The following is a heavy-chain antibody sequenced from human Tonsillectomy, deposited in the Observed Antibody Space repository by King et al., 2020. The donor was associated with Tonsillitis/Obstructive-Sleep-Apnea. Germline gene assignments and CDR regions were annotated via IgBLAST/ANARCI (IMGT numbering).Heavy chain of an antibody. V-gene: IGHV4-39*01. J-gene: IGHJ6*03. CDR1: AGSISSSDYY. D-gene: IGHD6-13*01. Sequence: MQLQESGPGLVKPSETLSLTCTVSAGSISSSDYYWGWIRQPPGKGLEWIGTIYYSGTTYYNPSLESRVTISVDTSMNQFSLKLSSVTAADTAMYYCARKNQLVKQYYYYYMDVWGEGTTVTVSS. CDR2: IYYSGTT. CDR3: ARKNQLVKQYYYYYMDV.